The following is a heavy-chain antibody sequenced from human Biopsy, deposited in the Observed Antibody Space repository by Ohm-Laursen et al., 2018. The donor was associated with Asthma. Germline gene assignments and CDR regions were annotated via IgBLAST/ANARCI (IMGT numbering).Heavy chain of an antibody. CDR3: ARDRAMISET. D-gene: IGHD3-22*01. J-gene: IGHJ5*02. Sequence: TLSLTCTVSGGSISSGSYYWGWIRQPPGKGLEWIAYIYSSGDTYYSPSLKSRVSISLDTSKNQFSLRLTSVAAADTAVYYCARDRAMISETWGQGTLVTVSS. V-gene: IGHV4-30-4*08. CDR1: GGSISSGSYY. CDR2: IYSSGDT.